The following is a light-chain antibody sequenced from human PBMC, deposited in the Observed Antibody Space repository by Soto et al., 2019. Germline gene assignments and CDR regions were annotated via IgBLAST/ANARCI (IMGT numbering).Light chain of an antibody. Sequence: ENVLTQSPGTLSLSPGERATRSHRPGQSLSSSYLAWYQQKPGQAPRLLIYGASSRATGIPDRFSGSGSGTDFTLTISRLEPEDFAVYYCQQYGSSSWTFGQGTKVDIK. V-gene: IGKV3-20*01. CDR1: QSLSSSY. J-gene: IGKJ1*01. CDR3: QQYGSSSWT. CDR2: GAS.